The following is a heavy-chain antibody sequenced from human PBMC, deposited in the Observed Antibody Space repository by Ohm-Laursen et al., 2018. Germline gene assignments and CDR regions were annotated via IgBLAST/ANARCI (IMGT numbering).Heavy chain of an antibody. CDR3: AKVYYCSGGSCYSWELTNGFDI. Sequence: GSLRLSCAASGFTFSSYAMNWVRQAPGKGLEWVSGISGSGGRTYYADSVKGRFTISRDNSKNTVHLQMNSLRAEDTAVYYCAKVYYCSGGSCYSWELTNGFDIWGQGTMVTVSS. CDR2: ISGSGGRT. J-gene: IGHJ3*02. D-gene: IGHD2-15*01. CDR1: GFTFSSYA. V-gene: IGHV3-23*01.